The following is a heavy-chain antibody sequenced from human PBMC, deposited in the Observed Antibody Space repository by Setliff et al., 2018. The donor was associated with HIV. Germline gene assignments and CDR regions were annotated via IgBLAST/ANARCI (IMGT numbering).Heavy chain of an antibody. J-gene: IGHJ4*02. CDR1: GGSISSSGPGYY. D-gene: IGHD3-3*01. V-gene: IGHV4-39*01. Sequence: SETLSLTCTVSGGSISSSGPGYYWGWVRQAPGGGLEWIGSVYYSGSTYYNPSLKSRVTISLDTSKNQLSLRLTSMTAADTAVYYRARSQPDTIFGVVIFDYWGQGKMVTVSS. CDR3: ARSQPDTIFGVVIFDY. CDR2: VYYSGST.